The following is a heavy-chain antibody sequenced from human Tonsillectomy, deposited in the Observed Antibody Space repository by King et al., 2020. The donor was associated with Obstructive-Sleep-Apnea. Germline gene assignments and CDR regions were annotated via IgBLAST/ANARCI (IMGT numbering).Heavy chain of an antibody. Sequence: QLVQSGGGLVQPGGSLRLSCVASGFSLSSYWMHWVRQAPGKGLEWVSRINTDGRRTIYADSVKGRFTISRDDAKNTLFLEMNTMRAEDTAVYYCARDNYDLWSGYYLNPWGQGTLVTVTS. J-gene: IGHJ5*02. CDR2: INTDGRRT. CDR3: ARDNYDLWSGYYLNP. D-gene: IGHD3-3*01. CDR1: GFSLSSYW. V-gene: IGHV3-74*01.